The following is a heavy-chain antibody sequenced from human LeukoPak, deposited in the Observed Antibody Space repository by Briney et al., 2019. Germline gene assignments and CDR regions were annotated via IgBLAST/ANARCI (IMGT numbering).Heavy chain of an antibody. D-gene: IGHD2-15*01. CDR2: INPSGGST. CDR3: ARDLVVVGAARYGRVL. Sequence: ASVKVSCKAAGYTFTNYYGHWVRQAPGQGLEWMGIINPSGGSTSYAQKFQGRVTITRDTSTSTVYMELSSLRSEDTDVYYCARDLVVVGAARYGRVLWGQGTTVTVSS. CDR1: GYTFTNYY. J-gene: IGHJ6*02. V-gene: IGHV1-46*01.